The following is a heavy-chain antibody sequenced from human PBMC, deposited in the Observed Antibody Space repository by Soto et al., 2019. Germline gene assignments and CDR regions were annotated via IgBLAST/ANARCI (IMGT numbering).Heavy chain of an antibody. J-gene: IGHJ3*02. CDR2: IKQDGSEK. D-gene: IGHD3-22*01. CDR3: ARLHSSGYPSDAFDI. Sequence: PGGSLRLSCAASGFTFSSYWMSWVRQAPGKGLEWVANIKQDGSEKYYVDSVKGRFTISRDNAKNSLYLQMNSLRAEDTAVYYCARLHSSGYPSDAFDIWGQGTMVTVSS. V-gene: IGHV3-7*01. CDR1: GFTFSSYW.